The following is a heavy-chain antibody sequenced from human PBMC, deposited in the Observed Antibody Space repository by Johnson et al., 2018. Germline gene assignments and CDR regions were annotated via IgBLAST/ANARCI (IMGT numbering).Heavy chain of an antibody. CDR2: IWYDGSNK. J-gene: IGHJ1*01. V-gene: IGHV3-33*01. CDR1: GFTFSSYG. Sequence: QVQLVESGGGVVQPGRSLRLSCAASGFTFSSYGMHWVRQAPGQGLEWVAVIWYDGSNKYYADSVKGRFTISRDNSKNTLYLQVNSLRAEDTAVYYCARLEYDATGYFQHWGQGTLVTVSS. CDR3: ARLEYDATGYFQH. D-gene: IGHD3-3*01.